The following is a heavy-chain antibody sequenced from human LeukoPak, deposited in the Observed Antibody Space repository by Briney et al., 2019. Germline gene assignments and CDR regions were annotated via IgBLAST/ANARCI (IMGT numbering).Heavy chain of an antibody. CDR2: IYCSGST. V-gene: IGHV4-59*01. CDR3: ARGVRKYYDSSGSTAGAFDI. D-gene: IGHD3-22*01. CDR1: GGSISSCY. Sequence: SETLSLTCTVSGGSISSCYWSWIRQPPGKGLEWIGYIYCSGSTNYNPSLKSRVTISVDTSKNQFSLKLSSVTAADTAVYYCARGVRKYYDSSGSTAGAFDIWGQGTMVTVSS. J-gene: IGHJ3*02.